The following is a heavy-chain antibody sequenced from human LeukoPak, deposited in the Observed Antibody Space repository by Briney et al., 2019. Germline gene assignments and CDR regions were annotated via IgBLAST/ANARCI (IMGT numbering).Heavy chain of an antibody. D-gene: IGHD6-13*01. J-gene: IGHJ5*02. CDR1: GYTFTGYY. Sequence: GASVKVSCKASGYTFTGYYMHWVRQAPGQGLEWMGWINPNSGGTNYAQKFQGRVTMTRDTSISTAYMELSRLRSDDTAVYYCARASRIAAAANRDFFDPWGQGTLVTVSS. V-gene: IGHV1-2*02. CDR3: ARASRIAAAANRDFFDP. CDR2: INPNSGGT.